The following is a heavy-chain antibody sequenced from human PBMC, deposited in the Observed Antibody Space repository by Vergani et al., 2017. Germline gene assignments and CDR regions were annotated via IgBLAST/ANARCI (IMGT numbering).Heavy chain of an antibody. V-gene: IGHV1-46*01. J-gene: IGHJ4*02. CDR3: ARDPPLVDSSGYYPAHNFDY. CDR2: INPSGGST. D-gene: IGHD3-22*01. CDR1: GYTFTSYY. Sequence: QVQLVQSGAEVKKPGASVKVSCKASGYTFTSYYMHWVRQAPGQGLEWMGIINPSGGSTSYAQKFQGRVTMTRDTATSTVYMELSSLRSEDTAGYYCARDPPLVDSSGYYPAHNFDYWGQGTLVTVSS.